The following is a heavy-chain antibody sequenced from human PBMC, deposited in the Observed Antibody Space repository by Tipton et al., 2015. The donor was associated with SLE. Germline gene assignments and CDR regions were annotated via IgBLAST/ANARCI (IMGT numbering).Heavy chain of an antibody. Sequence: TLSLTCTVPGGSISSGSYYWSWIRQPAGKGLEWIGRIYTSGSTNYNPSLKSRVTISVDTSKNQFSLKLSSVTAADTAVYYCARDADYSKVLDYWGQGTLVTVSS. CDR3: ARDADYSKVLDY. CDR2: IYTSGST. D-gene: IGHD4-11*01. CDR1: GGSISSGSYY. J-gene: IGHJ4*02. V-gene: IGHV4-61*02.